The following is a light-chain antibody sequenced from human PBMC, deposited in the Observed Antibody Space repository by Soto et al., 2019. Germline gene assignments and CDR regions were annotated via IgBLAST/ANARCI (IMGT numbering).Light chain of an antibody. CDR3: CSYTTSNTLV. CDR2: DVT. V-gene: IGLV2-14*01. J-gene: IGLJ2*01. Sequence: ALIQPASVSGSPGQSITISCTGTSSDVGGYNFVSWYQRHPGKAPKLMIYDVTNRPSGVSNRFSGSKSGNTASLTISGLQAEDEADYYCCSYTTSNTLVFGGGTKLTVL. CDR1: SSDVGGYNF.